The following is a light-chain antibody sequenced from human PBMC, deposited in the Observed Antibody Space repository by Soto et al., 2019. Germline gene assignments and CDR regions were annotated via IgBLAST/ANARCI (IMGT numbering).Light chain of an antibody. J-gene: IGKJ1*01. V-gene: IGKV3-15*01. Sequence: EIVMTQSPDTLSVSPGERATLSCRASQSVSIDLAWYQQTPGQAPRLLIYGASTRATGVPPTFSGSASGTEFPLTISSMQSEDFTVYYCQQYNKWPLTFGQGTKVEIK. CDR1: QSVSID. CDR3: QQYNKWPLT. CDR2: GAS.